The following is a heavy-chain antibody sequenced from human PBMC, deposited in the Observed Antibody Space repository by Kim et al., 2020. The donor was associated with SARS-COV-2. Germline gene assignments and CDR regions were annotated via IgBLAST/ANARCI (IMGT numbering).Heavy chain of an antibody. CDR1: GGSFSGYY. V-gene: IGHV4-34*01. D-gene: IGHD6-6*01. CDR2: INHSGST. J-gene: IGHJ6*03. CDR3: ARSIAARPNYYYMDV. Sequence: SETLSLTCAVYGGSFSGYYWSWIRQPPGKGLEWIGEINHSGSTNYNPSLKSRVTISVDTSKNQFSLKLSSVTAADTAVYYCARSIAARPNYYYMDVWGKGTTVTVSS.